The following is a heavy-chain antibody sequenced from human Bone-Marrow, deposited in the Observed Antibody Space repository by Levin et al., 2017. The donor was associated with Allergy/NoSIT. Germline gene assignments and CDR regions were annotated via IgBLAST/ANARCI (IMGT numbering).Heavy chain of an antibody. CDR1: GYTFTRHA. J-gene: IGHJ4*02. Sequence: ASVKVSCKASGYTFTRHAIHWVRQAPGQRPEWMGWINSGDDTTKYSQKFQGRVTVTRDTSASTAYMELSSLRSEDTAVYYCARGDDIPGVVIEYWGQGTLVTVSS. V-gene: IGHV1-3*01. D-gene: IGHD3-3*01. CDR3: ARGDDIPGVVIEY. CDR2: INSGDDTT.